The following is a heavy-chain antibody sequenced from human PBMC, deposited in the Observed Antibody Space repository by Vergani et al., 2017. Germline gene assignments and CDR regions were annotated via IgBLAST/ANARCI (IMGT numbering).Heavy chain of an antibody. CDR1: GFSFSSYS. Sequence: EVQLVESGGGLVKPGGSLRLSCAASGFSFSSYSMNWVRQAPGKGLEWVASISGSSSYVFYRDSVEGRFTITRDNAKKSVYLQMNSLRAEDTAVYYCVRVLRDWSSGPLDYWGQGTLVTVSS. CDR3: VRVLRDWSSGPLDY. CDR2: ISGSSSYV. D-gene: IGHD6-19*01. J-gene: IGHJ4*02. V-gene: IGHV3-21*02.